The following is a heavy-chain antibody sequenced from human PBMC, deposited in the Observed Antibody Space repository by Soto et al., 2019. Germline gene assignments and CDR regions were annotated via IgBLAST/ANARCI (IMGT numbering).Heavy chain of an antibody. D-gene: IGHD1-20*01. CDR2: ISGVGGST. CDR1: GFTFSSYA. Sequence: GGSLRLSCAASGFTFSSYAMSWVRQAPGKGLEWVSAISGVGGSTYYADTVKGRFTISRDNSKNTVYLHMISLRAEDMAVYYCARAGYNHGLDSFDIWGQGTMVTVSS. V-gene: IGHV3-23*01. CDR3: ARAGYNHGLDSFDI. J-gene: IGHJ3*02.